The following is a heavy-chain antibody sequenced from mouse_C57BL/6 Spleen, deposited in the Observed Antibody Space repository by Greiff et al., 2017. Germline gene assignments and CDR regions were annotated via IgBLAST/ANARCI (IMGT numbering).Heavy chain of an antibody. D-gene: IGHD2-3*01. V-gene: IGHV1-74*01. Sequence: VQLQQPGAELVKPGASVKVSCKASGYTFTSYWMHWVKQRPGQGLEWIGRIHPSDSDTNYNQKFKGKATLTVDKSSSTAYMQLSILTSEDSAVXYYANGCYGYYYAMDYWGQGTSVTVSS. CDR2: IHPSDSDT. CDR1: GYTFTSYW. CDR3: ANGCYGYYYAMDY. J-gene: IGHJ4*01.